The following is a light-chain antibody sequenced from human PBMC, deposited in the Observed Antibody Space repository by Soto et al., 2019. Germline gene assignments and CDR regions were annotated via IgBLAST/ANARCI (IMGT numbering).Light chain of an antibody. J-gene: IGLJ2*01. CDR2: RNN. CDR1: SSNIGSNY. Sequence: QSVLTQPPSASGTPGQRVTISCSGSSSNIGSNYVYWYQQLPGTSPKLLIYRNNQRPSGVPDRFSGSKSGTSASLAISGLRSEDEADYYCAAWDASLSGLVFGGVPTLTVL. V-gene: IGLV1-47*01. CDR3: AAWDASLSGLV.